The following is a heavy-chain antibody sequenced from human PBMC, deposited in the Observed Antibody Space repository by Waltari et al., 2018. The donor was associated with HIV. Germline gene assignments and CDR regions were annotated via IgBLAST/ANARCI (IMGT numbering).Heavy chain of an antibody. CDR2: ISGSGDST. V-gene: IGHV3-23*04. CDR3: ANPRNDI. CDR1: GFTFSSYA. Sequence: EVQLVESGGGLVQPGGSLRLSCAALGFTFSSYAMGWVRQAPGRGRGWVSAISGSGDSTYYADSVKGRFTISRDNSKNTLYLQMNSLRAEDTAVYYCANPRNDIWGQGTMVTVSS. J-gene: IGHJ3*02.